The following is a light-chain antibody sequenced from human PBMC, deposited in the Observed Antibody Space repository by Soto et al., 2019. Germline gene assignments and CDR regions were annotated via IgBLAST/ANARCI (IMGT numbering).Light chain of an antibody. J-gene: IGKJ1*01. CDR3: QQRSNWPGT. CDR2: GAS. V-gene: IGKV3-15*01. CDR1: QSVSSK. Sequence: EIVMTQSPATLSVSPGEGATLSCRASQSVSSKLAWYQQKPGQAPRLLIYGASTRATGIPARFSGSGSGTEFTLIISSLQSEDSAVYYCQQRSNWPGTFGQGTKVDIK.